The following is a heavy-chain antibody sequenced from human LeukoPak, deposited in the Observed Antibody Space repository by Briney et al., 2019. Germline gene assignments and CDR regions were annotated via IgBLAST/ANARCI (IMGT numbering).Heavy chain of an antibody. CDR3: ARLQWRFDP. D-gene: IGHD6-19*01. V-gene: IGHV4-59*08. CDR2: ICYSGST. CDR1: GGSISSYY. J-gene: IGHJ5*02. Sequence: SETLSLSCTVSGGSISSYYWSWIRQPPGKGLEWIGYICYSGSTNYNPSLKSRVTISVDTSKNQFSLKLSPVTAADTAVYYCARLQWRFDPWGQGTLVTVSS.